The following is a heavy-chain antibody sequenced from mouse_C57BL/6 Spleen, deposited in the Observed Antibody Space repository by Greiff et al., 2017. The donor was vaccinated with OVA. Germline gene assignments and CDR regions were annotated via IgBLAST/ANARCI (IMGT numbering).Heavy chain of an antibody. D-gene: IGHD3-2*02. J-gene: IGHJ3*01. CDR1: GYAFSSSW. CDR2: IYPGDGDT. CDR3: AREGLDSSGFFAY. V-gene: IGHV1-82*01. Sequence: QVQLQQSGPELVKPGASVKISCKASGYAFSSSWMNWVKQRPGKGLEWIGRIYPGDGDTNYNGKFKGKATLTADKSSSTAYMQLSSLTSEDSAVYFCAREGLDSSGFFAYWGQGTLVTVSA.